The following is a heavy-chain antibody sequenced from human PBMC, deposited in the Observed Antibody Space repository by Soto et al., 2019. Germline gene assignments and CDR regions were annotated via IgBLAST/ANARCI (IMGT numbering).Heavy chain of an antibody. CDR3: ARKVVGATRGYYYYGMDV. D-gene: IGHD1-26*01. CDR1: GGTFSSYA. Sequence: QVQLVQSGAEVKKPGYSVKVSCKASGGTFSSYAISWVRQAPGQGLEWMGGIIPIFGTANYAQKFQGRVTITADESTSTDYMELRSLRSEDTAVYYCARKVVGATRGYYYYGMDVWGQGTTVTVSS. V-gene: IGHV1-69*01. J-gene: IGHJ6*02. CDR2: IIPIFGTA.